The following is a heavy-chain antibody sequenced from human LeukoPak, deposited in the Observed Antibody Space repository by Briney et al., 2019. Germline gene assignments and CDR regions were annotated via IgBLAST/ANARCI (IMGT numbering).Heavy chain of an antibody. D-gene: IGHD5-24*01. J-gene: IGHJ5*02. CDR3: ARDTMATISTVGTNWFDP. Sequence: ASVKVSCKASGYTFTSYDINWVRQAPGQGLEWMGIINPSGGSTSYAQKFQGRVTMTRDMSTSTVYMELSSLRSEDTAVYYCARDTMATISTVGTNWFDPWGQGTLVTVPS. CDR2: INPSGGST. CDR1: GYTFTSYD. V-gene: IGHV1-46*01.